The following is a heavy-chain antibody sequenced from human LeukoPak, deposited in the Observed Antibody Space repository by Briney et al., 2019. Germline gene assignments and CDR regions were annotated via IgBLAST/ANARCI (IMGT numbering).Heavy chain of an antibody. D-gene: IGHD3-3*01. CDR1: GFTFSSYA. J-gene: IGHJ6*02. V-gene: IGHV3-23*01. Sequence: GGSLRLSCAASGFTFSSYAMSWVRQAPGKGLEWVSVISGSGGSTYYADSVKGRFTISRDNSKNTLYLQMNSLRAEDTAVYYCAKDLAIFGVVIIPDYYYGMDVWGQGTTVTVSS. CDR2: ISGSGGST. CDR3: AKDLAIFGVVIIPDYYYGMDV.